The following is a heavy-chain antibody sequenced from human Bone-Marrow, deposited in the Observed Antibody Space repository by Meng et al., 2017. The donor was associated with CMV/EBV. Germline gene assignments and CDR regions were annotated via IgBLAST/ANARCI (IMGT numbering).Heavy chain of an antibody. Sequence: ASVKVSCKASGYTFTGYYMHWVRQAPGQGLEWMGIINPSGGSTSYAQKFQGRVTMTRDTSTSTVYMELSSLRSEDTAVYYCARDTPLHCSSTSCYTDWFDPWGQGTLVTVSS. CDR3: ARDTPLHCSSTSCYTDWFDP. V-gene: IGHV1-46*01. D-gene: IGHD2-2*02. J-gene: IGHJ5*02. CDR1: GYTFTGYY. CDR2: INPSGGST.